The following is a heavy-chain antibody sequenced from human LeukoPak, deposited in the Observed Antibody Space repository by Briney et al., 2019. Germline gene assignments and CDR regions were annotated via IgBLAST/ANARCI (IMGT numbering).Heavy chain of an antibody. CDR1: TFTFSVYG. V-gene: IGHV3-9*01. D-gene: IGHD1-1*01. J-gene: IGHJ4*02. Sequence: GGSLRLSCIGSTFTFSVYGMHWVRQAPGKGLEWVSGISWNSGSIGYADSVKGRFTISRDNAKNSLYLQMNSLRAEDTALYYCAKDQEAWRTGCFDYWGQGTLVTVSS. CDR3: AKDQEAWRTGCFDY. CDR2: ISWNSGSI.